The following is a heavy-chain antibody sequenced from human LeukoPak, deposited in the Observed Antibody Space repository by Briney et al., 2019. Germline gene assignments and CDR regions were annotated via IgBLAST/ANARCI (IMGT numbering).Heavy chain of an antibody. CDR1: GGSISSYY. Sequence: PSETLSLTCTVSGGSISSYYWSWIRQPPGKGLEWIGYSGSTNYNPSLKSRVPISVDTSKNQFSLKLSSVTAADTAVYYCARSFDYWGQGTLVTVSS. CDR2: SGST. CDR3: ARSFDY. J-gene: IGHJ4*02. V-gene: IGHV4-59*01.